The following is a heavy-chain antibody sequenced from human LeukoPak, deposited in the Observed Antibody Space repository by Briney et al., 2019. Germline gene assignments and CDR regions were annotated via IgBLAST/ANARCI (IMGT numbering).Heavy chain of an antibody. V-gene: IGHV3-7*01. Sequence: GGSLRLSCAASGFTFSSYWMSWVRQAPGKGLEWVANIKQDGSEKYYVDSVKGRFTISRDNAKNSLYLQMNSLRAEDTAVYYCARDWGEPHHSVWGSYRSDAFDIWGQGTMVTVSS. CDR2: IKQDGSEK. CDR1: GFTFSSYW. CDR3: ARDWGEPHHSVWGSYRSDAFDI. J-gene: IGHJ3*02. D-gene: IGHD3-16*02.